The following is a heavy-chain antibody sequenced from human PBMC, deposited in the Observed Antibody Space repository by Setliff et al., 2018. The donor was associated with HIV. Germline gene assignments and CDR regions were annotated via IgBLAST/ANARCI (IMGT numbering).Heavy chain of an antibody. CDR3: ARGEGSRFFHFDY. Sequence: SETLSLTCTVSGYSLSSGGYFWSWVRQHPGEGLEWIGYIYNTGTTYKNPSLESRVSTSVDTSKNQFSLKLTSVTAADTAIYYCARGEGSRFFHFDYWGQGTPVTVS. CDR1: GYSLSSGGYF. V-gene: IGHV4-31*03. J-gene: IGHJ4*02. CDR2: IYNTGTT. D-gene: IGHD6-13*01.